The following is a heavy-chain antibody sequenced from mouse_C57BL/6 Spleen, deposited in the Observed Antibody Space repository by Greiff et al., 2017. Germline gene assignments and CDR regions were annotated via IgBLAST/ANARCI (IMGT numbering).Heavy chain of an antibody. CDR1: GFSLTSYA. CDR2: IWTGGGT. CDR3: AINSNGYFDY. D-gene: IGHD2-5*01. J-gene: IGHJ2*01. V-gene: IGHV2-9-1*01. Sequence: VQLQQSGPGLVAPSQSLSITCTVSGFSLTSYAISWVRQPPGKGLEWLGVIWTGGGTNYNSALNSRLSISKDNTKGQVFLKMNSLQTDDTARYYCAINSNGYFDYWGQGTTLTVSS.